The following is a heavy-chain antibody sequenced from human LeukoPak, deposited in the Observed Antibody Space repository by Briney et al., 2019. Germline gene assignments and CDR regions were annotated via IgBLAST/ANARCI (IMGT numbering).Heavy chain of an antibody. V-gene: IGHV3-21*01. J-gene: IGHJ4*02. CDR1: GFTFNTYS. Sequence: GVSLRLSCAASGFTFNTYSMNWVRQAPGKGLEWVSSITGSSSYIYYADSLKGRFTISRDNAKNSLYLQMNSLRAEDTAVYYCARGGLRYFECFDYWGQGTLVTVSS. D-gene: IGHD3-9*01. CDR3: ARGGLRYFECFDY. CDR2: ITGSSSYI.